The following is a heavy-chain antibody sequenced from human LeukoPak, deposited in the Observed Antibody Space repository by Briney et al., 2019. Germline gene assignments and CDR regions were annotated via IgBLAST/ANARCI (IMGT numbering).Heavy chain of an antibody. V-gene: IGHV4-30-4*01. CDR1: GGSISSGDSY. D-gene: IGHD3-22*01. CDR3: ARGPGGRKYYYDSSGYYY. CDR2: IYYSGST. J-gene: IGHJ4*02. Sequence: SETLSLTCTVSGGSISSGDSYWSWIRQPPGKGLEWIGYIYYSGSTYYNPSLKSRVTISVDTSKNQFSLKLSSVTAADTAVYYWARGPGGRKYYYDSSGYYYWGQGTLVTVSS.